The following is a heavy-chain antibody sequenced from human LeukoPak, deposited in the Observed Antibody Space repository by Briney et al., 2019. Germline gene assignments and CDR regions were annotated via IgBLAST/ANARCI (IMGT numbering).Heavy chain of an antibody. D-gene: IGHD3-16*01. CDR2: ISYDGSNK. V-gene: IGHV3-30-3*02. J-gene: IGHJ4*02. CDR1: GFTFSSYA. CDR3: AKWGGGSYNYFDY. Sequence: GGSLRLSCAASGFTFSSYAMHWVRQAPGKGLEWVAVISYDGSNKYYADSVKGRFTISRDNSKNTLFLQMISLRAEETAIYYWAKWGGGSYNYFDYWGQGTLVIVSS.